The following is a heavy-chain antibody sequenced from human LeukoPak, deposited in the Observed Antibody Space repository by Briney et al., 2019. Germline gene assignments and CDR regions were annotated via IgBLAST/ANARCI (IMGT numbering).Heavy chain of an antibody. CDR1: GFTFSSYW. Sequence: GGSLRLSCAASGFTFSSYWMSWVRQAPGKGLEWGANIKQDGSEEYYVDSVKGRFTISRDNDKNSLYLQMNSLRAEDTAVYYCARDFDYYDSSGYQYWGQGTLVTVSS. CDR3: ARDFDYYDSSGYQY. CDR2: IKQDGSEE. V-gene: IGHV3-7*04. J-gene: IGHJ4*02. D-gene: IGHD3-22*01.